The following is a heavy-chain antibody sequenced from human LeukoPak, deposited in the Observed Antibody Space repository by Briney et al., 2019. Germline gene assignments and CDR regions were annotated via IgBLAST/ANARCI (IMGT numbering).Heavy chain of an antibody. V-gene: IGHV4-34*01. CDR2: INHSGST. D-gene: IGHD3-10*01. CDR3: ARVRGDYYGSDNWFDP. J-gene: IGHJ5*02. Sequence: SETLSLTCAVYGGSFSGYYWSWIRQPPGKGLEWIGEINHSGSTNYNPSLKSRDTISVDTSKNQFSLKLSSVTAADTAVYYCARVRGDYYGSDNWFDPWGQGTLVTVSS. CDR1: GGSFSGYY.